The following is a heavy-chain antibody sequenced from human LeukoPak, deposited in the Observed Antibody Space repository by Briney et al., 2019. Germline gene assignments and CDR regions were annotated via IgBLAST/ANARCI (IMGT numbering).Heavy chain of an antibody. D-gene: IGHD6-13*01. CDR3: ATDKGIAAAGNYYYYGMDV. V-gene: IGHV1-69*04. J-gene: IGHJ6*02. Sequence: SVKVSCKASGGTFSSYAISWVRQAPGQGLEWMGRIIPILGIANYAQKFQGRVTITADKSTSTAYMELSSLRSEDTAVYYCATDKGIAAAGNYYYYGMDVWGQGTTVTVSS. CDR1: GGTFSSYA. CDR2: IIPILGIA.